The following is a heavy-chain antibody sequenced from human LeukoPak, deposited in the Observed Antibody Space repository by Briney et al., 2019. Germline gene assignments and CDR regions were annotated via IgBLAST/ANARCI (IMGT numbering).Heavy chain of an antibody. CDR3: ARDGVDYYGSGTPFYMDV. Sequence: GGSLRLSCAASGFTFSDYYMSWIRQAPGEGLEGVSYISSSGSTIYYAASVKGRFTTSRDNAKNSLYLQMNSLRAEDTAVYYCARDGVDYYGSGTPFYMDVWGKGTTVTISS. J-gene: IGHJ6*03. CDR2: ISSSGSTI. D-gene: IGHD3-10*01. V-gene: IGHV3-11*01. CDR1: GFTFSDYY.